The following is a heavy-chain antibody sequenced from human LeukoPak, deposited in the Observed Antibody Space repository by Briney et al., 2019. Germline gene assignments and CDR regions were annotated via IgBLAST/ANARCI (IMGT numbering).Heavy chain of an antibody. Sequence: GGSLRLSCAASGFTFSSYTMNWVRQAPGKGLEWVSSIAGSSGYISYADSVKGRFTVSRDNAKKSLYLQMTSLTAEDTAVYYCARDRGAYCGGDCYLGFDYWGRGTLVTVSS. D-gene: IGHD2-21*02. CDR1: GFTFSSYT. J-gene: IGHJ4*01. V-gene: IGHV3-21*01. CDR3: ARDRGAYCGGDCYLGFDY. CDR2: IAGSSGYI.